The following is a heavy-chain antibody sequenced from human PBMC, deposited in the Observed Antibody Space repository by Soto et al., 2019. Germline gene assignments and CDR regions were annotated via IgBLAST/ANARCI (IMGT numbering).Heavy chain of an antibody. V-gene: IGHV3-11*06. Sequence: QVLLVESGGGLVKARGSLRLSCAASGFIFSDYYMSWVRQTPGKGLEWISYISTRSTYTNYADSVKGRFTISRDNTKNSLYLQMDSLRVEDTAVYYCARDLAWKRGKVGRYYYGMDVWGHGTTVTVSS. J-gene: IGHJ6*02. CDR3: ARDLAWKRGKVGRYYYGMDV. CDR2: ISTRSTYT. D-gene: IGHD1-1*01. CDR1: GFIFSDYY.